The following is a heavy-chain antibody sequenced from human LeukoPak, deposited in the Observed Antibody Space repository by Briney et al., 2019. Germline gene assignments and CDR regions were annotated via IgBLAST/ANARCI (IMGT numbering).Heavy chain of an antibody. V-gene: IGHV3-30-3*01. Sequence: GGFLRLSCAASGFTFSSYAMHWVRQAPGKGLEWVAVISYDGSNKYYADSVKGRFTISRDNSKNTLYLQMNSLRAEDTAVYYCARADIVVAVAALFDYWGQGTLVTVSS. D-gene: IGHD2-15*01. J-gene: IGHJ4*02. CDR1: GFTFSSYA. CDR3: ARADIVVAVAALFDY. CDR2: ISYDGSNK.